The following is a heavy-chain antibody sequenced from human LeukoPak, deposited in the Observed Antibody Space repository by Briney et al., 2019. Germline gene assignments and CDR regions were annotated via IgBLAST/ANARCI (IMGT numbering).Heavy chain of an antibody. CDR3: ARANTIFGVVFDY. D-gene: IGHD3-3*01. Sequence: PSETLSLTCTVSGGSISNYYWSWIRQPPGKGLEWIGHIHYSGTTNYNPSLKSRVTISIDTSKSQFSLKQSSVTAADTAVYYCARANTIFGVVFDYWGQGTLATVSS. V-gene: IGHV4-59*01. J-gene: IGHJ4*02. CDR2: IHYSGTT. CDR1: GGSISNYY.